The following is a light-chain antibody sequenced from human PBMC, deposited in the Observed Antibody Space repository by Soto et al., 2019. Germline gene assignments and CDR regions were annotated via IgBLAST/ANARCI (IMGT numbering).Light chain of an antibody. CDR1: QSINSW. Sequence: DIQMTQSPSTLSASVGDRVTITCRASQSINSWLAWYQQKPGKAPKLLIYDASSLESGVPSRFSGSGSGTEFTLTISSLQPDDFAIYYCQQYDSYPWTFGQGTKVDI. V-gene: IGKV1-5*01. CDR3: QQYDSYPWT. CDR2: DAS. J-gene: IGKJ1*01.